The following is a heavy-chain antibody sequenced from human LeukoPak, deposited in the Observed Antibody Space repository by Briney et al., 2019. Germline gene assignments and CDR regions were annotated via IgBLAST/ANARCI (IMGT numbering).Heavy chain of an antibody. CDR3: AKDPKAAAGVTGYFDY. Sequence: PGGSLRLSCAASGFTFSSYAMSWVRRAPGKGLEWVSGVSGSGDSTYYADSVKGRFTISRDNSKNTLYLQMNSLRAEDTAVYYCAKDPKAAAGVTGYFDYWGQGTLVTVSS. V-gene: IGHV3-23*01. CDR1: GFTFSSYA. J-gene: IGHJ4*02. D-gene: IGHD2-21*02. CDR2: VSGSGDST.